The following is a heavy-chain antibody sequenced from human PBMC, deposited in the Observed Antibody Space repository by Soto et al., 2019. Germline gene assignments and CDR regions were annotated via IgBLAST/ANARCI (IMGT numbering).Heavy chain of an antibody. CDR3: ARGPSYQLIKGAFDY. J-gene: IGHJ4*02. D-gene: IGHD2-2*01. CDR2: IYHSGST. Sequence: SETLSLTCTVSGGSISSGTYYWGWIRQPPGKGLEWIGHIYHSGSTYYNPSLKSRVTISVDRSKNQFSLKLSSVTAADTAVYYCARGPSYQLIKGAFDYWGQGTLVTVSS. V-gene: IGHV4-39*07. CDR1: GGSISSGTYY.